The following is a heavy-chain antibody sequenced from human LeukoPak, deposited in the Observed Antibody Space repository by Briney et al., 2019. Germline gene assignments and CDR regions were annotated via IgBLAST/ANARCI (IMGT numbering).Heavy chain of an antibody. CDR1: GFTFSSYS. CDR3: AKDRVLTYNCRAFDI. CDR2: ISSSSSYI. Sequence: GGSLRLSCAASGFTFSSYSMNWVRQAPGKGLEWVSSISSSSSYIYYADSVKGRFTISRDNAKNSLYLQMNSLRAEDTAVYYCAKDRVLTYNCRAFDIWGQGTMVTVSS. D-gene: IGHD1-20*01. V-gene: IGHV3-21*04. J-gene: IGHJ3*02.